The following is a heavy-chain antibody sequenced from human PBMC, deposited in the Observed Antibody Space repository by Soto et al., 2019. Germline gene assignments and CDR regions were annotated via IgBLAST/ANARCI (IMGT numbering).Heavy chain of an antibody. J-gene: IGHJ6*04. CDR3: AKDLQSYGDYDYDCYGMDV. V-gene: IGHV3-30*18. D-gene: IGHD4-17*01. Sequence: QVQLVESGGGEVQPGRSLTISCAASGFTFSTYGMHWVRQTPGKGLEWVAVISYDGTNKFYSDSVKGRFTISRDNFKNTLTLQMNSLRADDTAVYSCAKDLQSYGDYDYDCYGMDVWGIGTRVTVSS. CDR2: ISYDGTNK. CDR1: GFTFSTYG.